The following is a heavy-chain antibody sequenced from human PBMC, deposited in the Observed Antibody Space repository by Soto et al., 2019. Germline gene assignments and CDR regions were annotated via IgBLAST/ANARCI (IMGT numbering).Heavy chain of an antibody. CDR1: GFTFSSYA. J-gene: IGHJ4*02. CDR3: ARDNMAARLFDY. V-gene: IGHV3-30-3*01. CDR2: ISYDGSNK. D-gene: IGHD6-6*01. Sequence: QVQLVESGGGVVQPGRSLRLSCAASGFTFSSYAMHWVRQAPGKGQEWVAVISYDGSNKYYADSVKGRFTISRDNSKNTLYLQMNSLRAEDTAVYYCARDNMAARLFDYWGQGTLVTVSS.